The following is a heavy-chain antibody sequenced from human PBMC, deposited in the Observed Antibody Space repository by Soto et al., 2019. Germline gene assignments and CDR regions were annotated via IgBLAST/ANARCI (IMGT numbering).Heavy chain of an antibody. CDR3: AGRYCTGGSCYRP. CDR2: INHDGIT. Sequence: QVQLQQWGAGLLKPSETLSLTCAISGGSFSGYYWSWIRQPPGKGLEWIGEINHDGITNYNPSLKSRVTISPDTSKNQFSLKLTSVTAADTAVYYCAGRYCTGGSCYRPWGQGTLVTVSS. CDR1: GGSFSGYY. J-gene: IGHJ4*02. D-gene: IGHD2-15*01. V-gene: IGHV4-34*01.